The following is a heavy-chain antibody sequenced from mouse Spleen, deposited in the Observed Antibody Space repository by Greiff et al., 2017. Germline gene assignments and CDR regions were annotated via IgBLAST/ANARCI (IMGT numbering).Heavy chain of an antibody. J-gene: IGHJ1*01. D-gene: IGHD1-1*01. CDR3: ASLFCYYGKDWYFDV. Sequence: EVKVVESGGGLVKLGGSLKLSCAASGFTFSSYAMSWVRQTPEKRLEWVATISSGGGNTYYPDSVKGRFTISRDNAKNTLYLQMSSLKSEDTAMYYCASLFCYYGKDWYFDVWGAGTTVTVAS. V-gene: IGHV5-9*04. CDR1: GFTFSSYA. CDR2: ISSGGGNT.